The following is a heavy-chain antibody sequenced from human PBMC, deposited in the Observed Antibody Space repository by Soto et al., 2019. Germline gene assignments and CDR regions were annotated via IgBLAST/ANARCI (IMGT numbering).Heavy chain of an antibody. J-gene: IGHJ4*02. CDR2: IYYSGST. Sequence: QLQLQESGPGLVKPSETQSLTCTVSGGSISSSSYYWGWIRQPPGKGLEWIGSIYYSGSTYYNPSLMSRVTISRDTSKNQFSLKLSSVTAVDTAVYYCVRLKFATVPGTPLFDYWGQGTLVTVSS. CDR3: VRLKFATVPGTPLFDY. D-gene: IGHD6-19*01. CDR1: GGSISSSSYY. V-gene: IGHV4-39*01.